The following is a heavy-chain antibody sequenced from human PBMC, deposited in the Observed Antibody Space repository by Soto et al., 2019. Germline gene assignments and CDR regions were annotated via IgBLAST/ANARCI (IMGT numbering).Heavy chain of an antibody. D-gene: IGHD3-3*01. Sequence: QVQLQESGPGLVKPSQTLSLTCTVSGGSISSGDYYWSWIRQPPGKGLEWIGYIYYSGSTYYNPSLKSRVTISVDTSKNQFSLKLSSVTAADTAVYYCARDRRFLEWGGDYYYGMDVWGQGTTVTVSS. CDR2: IYYSGST. CDR3: ARDRRFLEWGGDYYYGMDV. V-gene: IGHV4-30-4*01. CDR1: GGSISSGDYY. J-gene: IGHJ6*02.